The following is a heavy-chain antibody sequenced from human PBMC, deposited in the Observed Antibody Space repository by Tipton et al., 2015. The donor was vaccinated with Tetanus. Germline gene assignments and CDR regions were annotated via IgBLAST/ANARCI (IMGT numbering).Heavy chain of an antibody. V-gene: IGHV4-59*07. J-gene: IGHJ4*02. CDR3: ARLVSYNWNYRAIDY. CDR1: GGSISSYY. CDR2: IYYSGST. D-gene: IGHD1-7*01. Sequence: TLSLTCTVSGGSISSYYWSRIRQPPGKGLEWIGYIYYSGSTSYNPSLKSRVTISVDTSKNQFSLKLSSVTAADTAVYYCARLVSYNWNYRAIDYWGQGTLVTVSS.